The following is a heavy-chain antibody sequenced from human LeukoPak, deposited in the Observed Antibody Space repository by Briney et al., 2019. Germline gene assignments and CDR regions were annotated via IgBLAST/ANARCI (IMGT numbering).Heavy chain of an antibody. J-gene: IGHJ4*02. Sequence: QTGGSLRLSCAASGFTFSGSAMHWVRQASGKGLEWVGRIRSKANSYATAYAASVKGRFTISRDDSKNTAYLQMNSLKTEDTAVYYCTRLSYYYGSGSHSTRYRSPIDWGQGTLVTVSS. D-gene: IGHD3-10*01. CDR2: IRSKANSYAT. V-gene: IGHV3-73*01. CDR3: TRLSYYYGSGSHSTRYRSPID. CDR1: GFTFSGSA.